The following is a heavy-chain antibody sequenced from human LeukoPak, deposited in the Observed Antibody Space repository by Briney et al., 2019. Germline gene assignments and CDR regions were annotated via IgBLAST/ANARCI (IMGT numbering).Heavy chain of an antibody. D-gene: IGHD3-10*01. CDR2: INPNSGGT. CDR1: GYTFTVYY. J-gene: IGHJ6*02. CDR3: AISGSGRGGMDV. V-gene: IGHV1-2*04. Sequence: ASVNVSCTASGYTFTVYYMHWVRQAPGQGLEWMGWINPNSGGTNYAQKFQGWVTMTRDTSISTAYMELSRLRSDDTAVYYCAISGSGRGGMDVWSQGTTATVSS.